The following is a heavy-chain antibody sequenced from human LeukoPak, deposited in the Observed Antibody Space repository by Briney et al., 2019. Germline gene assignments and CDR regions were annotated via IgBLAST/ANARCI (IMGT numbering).Heavy chain of an antibody. CDR3: ARGSSSWYYFDY. J-gene: IGHJ4*02. D-gene: IGHD6-13*01. CDR2: IWYEGSDK. V-gene: IGHV3-33*01. Sequence: GGSLRLSCAASGFTFRSYGMHWVRQAPGRGLEWVAVIWYEGSDKHYADSVKGRFTISRDNSKNTLYLQLTSLRAEDTAVYYCARGSSSWYYFDYWGQGTLVTVSS. CDR1: GFTFRSYG.